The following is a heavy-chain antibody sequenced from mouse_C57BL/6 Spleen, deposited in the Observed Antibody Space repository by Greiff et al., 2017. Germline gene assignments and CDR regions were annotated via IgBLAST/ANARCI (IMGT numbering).Heavy chain of an antibody. CDR1: GYTFTSYD. D-gene: IGHD2-14*01. V-gene: IGHV1-85*01. CDR3: ARGEGTP. CDR2: IYPGDGST. Sequence: QVQLLESGPELVKPGASVKLSCKASGYTFTSYDMNWVKQRPGQGLEWIGCIYPGDGSTKYNEKFKGKATLTVDTSSSTAYMELHSLTSEDSAVYFCARGEGTPGGQGTSLTVSS. J-gene: IGHJ4*01.